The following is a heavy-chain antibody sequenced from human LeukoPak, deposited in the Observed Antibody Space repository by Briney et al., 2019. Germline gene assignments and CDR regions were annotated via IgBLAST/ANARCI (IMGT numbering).Heavy chain of an antibody. J-gene: IGHJ4*02. D-gene: IGHD4-17*01. V-gene: IGHV5-51*01. CDR2: IYPDDSDT. Sequence: GESLKISCKGSGYSFTSYWIGWVRQMPGKGLEWVGIIYPDDSDTRYSPSFQDQVTISADKSISTAYLQWSSLKASDTAMYYCARHYPGGDYFSYYWGQGTLVTVSS. CDR1: GYSFTSYW. CDR3: ARHYPGGDYFSYY.